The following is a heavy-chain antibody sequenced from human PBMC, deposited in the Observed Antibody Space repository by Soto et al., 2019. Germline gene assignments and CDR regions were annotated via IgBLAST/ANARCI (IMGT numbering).Heavy chain of an antibody. CDR3: AKDASYDILTGILRY. D-gene: IGHD3-9*01. J-gene: IGHJ4*02. V-gene: IGHV3-30*18. CDR1: GFTFSSYG. Sequence: GGSLRLSCAASGFTFSSYGMHWVRQAPGKGLEWVAVISYDGSNKYYADSVKGRFTISRDNSKNTLYLQMNSLRAEDTAVYYCAKDASYDILTGILRYWGQGTLVTVSS. CDR2: ISYDGSNK.